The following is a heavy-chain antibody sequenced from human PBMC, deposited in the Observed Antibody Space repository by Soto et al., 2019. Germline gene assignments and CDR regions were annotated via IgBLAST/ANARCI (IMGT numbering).Heavy chain of an antibody. V-gene: IGHV3-33*01. CDR1: GFTFSNYG. CDR3: ARDSYGPEGY. CDR2: LSYDGSNE. D-gene: IGHD3-10*01. Sequence: QVQLVESGGGVVQPGRSLRLSCAASGFTFSNYGMHWVRQAPGKGLEWVALLSYDGSNEYYVDSVKGRFIISRDISKNTLYLQMNSLRAEDTAVYYCARDSYGPEGYWRQGTLVTVSS. J-gene: IGHJ4*02.